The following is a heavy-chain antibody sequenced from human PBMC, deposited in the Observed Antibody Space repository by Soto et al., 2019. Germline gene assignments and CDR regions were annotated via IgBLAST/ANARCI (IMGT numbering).Heavy chain of an antibody. CDR1: GYTFTTIF. V-gene: IGHV1-3*01. CDR3: ARGPSCGCFDF. D-gene: IGHD5-12*01. J-gene: IGHJ4*02. CDR2: INPANGVT. Sequence: QVQLVQSGAEVKKPGASVKLSCKTSGYTFTTIFLHWLRQAPGQRLEWMGWINPANGVTMYSQKFLGRVSNTRDTSATTAYMERTSLTSDDTAVYYCARGPSCGCFDFWGQGTLVTVSS.